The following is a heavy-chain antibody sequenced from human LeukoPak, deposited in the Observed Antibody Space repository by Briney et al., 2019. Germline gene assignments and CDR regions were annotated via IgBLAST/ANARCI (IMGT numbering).Heavy chain of an antibody. Sequence: GRSLRLSCAASGFTFSSYTMYWVRQAPGKGLEWGSVISYNGSNIYYADSVKGRFTTSRDNSKNTLYLQMNSLRAEDTGVYYCARDNYYDSSGYYYLFDYWGQGTLVTVSS. CDR3: ARDNYYDSSGYYYLFDY. V-gene: IGHV3-30*04. CDR1: GFTFSSYT. D-gene: IGHD3-22*01. CDR2: ISYNGSNI. J-gene: IGHJ4*02.